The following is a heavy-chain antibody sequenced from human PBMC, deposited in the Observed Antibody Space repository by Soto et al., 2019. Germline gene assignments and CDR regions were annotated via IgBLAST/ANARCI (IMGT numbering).Heavy chain of an antibody. D-gene: IGHD6-6*01. CDR3: ARALSLSDRIAALDY. Sequence: QVQLVESGGRVVQPGRSLRLSCAASGFTFSSYAMHWVRQAPGKGLEWVAVISYDGSNKYYADAVKGRFTISRDNSKHTLYLQMNSLRAEDTAVYYCARALSLSDRIAALDYWGQGTLVTVSS. J-gene: IGHJ4*02. CDR1: GFTFSSYA. V-gene: IGHV3-30-3*01. CDR2: ISYDGSNK.